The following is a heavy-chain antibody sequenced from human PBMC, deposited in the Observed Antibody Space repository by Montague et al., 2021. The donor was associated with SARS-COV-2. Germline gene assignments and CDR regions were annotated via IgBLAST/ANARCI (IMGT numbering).Heavy chain of an antibody. D-gene: IGHD3-10*01. CDR1: GTSLSGYY. V-gene: IGHV4-34*01. J-gene: IGHJ6*02. CDR3: ARGSGVYYYYYYGMDV. CDR2: INHGGST. Sequence: SETLSLTCAVHGTSLSGYYWNRIRQPPGKGLEWIGEINHGGSTKYSPSLKSRLTISADTSKNQFSLKLSSVTAADTAVYYCARGSGVYYYYYYGMDVWGQGTTVTVSS.